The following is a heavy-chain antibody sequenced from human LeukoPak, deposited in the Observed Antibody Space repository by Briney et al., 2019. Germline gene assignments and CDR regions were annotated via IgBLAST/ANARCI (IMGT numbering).Heavy chain of an antibody. CDR3: ARTDWHYFLF. D-gene: IGHD3/OR15-3a*01. CDR2: IIPIFGTA. CDR1: GGTFSSYA. Sequence: SVKVSCKASGGTFSSYAISWVRQAPGQGLEWMGGIIPIFGTANYAQKFQGRVTMTRDTSISTAYMELSSLRSDDTAVYYCARTDWHYFLFWGQGTLISVTS. V-gene: IGHV1-69*05. J-gene: IGHJ4*02.